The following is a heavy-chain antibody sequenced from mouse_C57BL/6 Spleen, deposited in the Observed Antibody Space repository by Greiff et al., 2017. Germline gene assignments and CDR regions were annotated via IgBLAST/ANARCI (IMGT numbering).Heavy chain of an antibody. Sequence: QVQLQQPGAELVKPGASVKLSCKASGYTFTSYWMHWVKQRPGQGLEWIGMINPNSGGTTYNEKFKSKATLTVDKSSSTAYMQLSSLTSEDSAVDCGAREVDWARDYWGKGTTLTVAS. V-gene: IGHV1-64*01. J-gene: IGHJ2*01. CDR1: GYTFTSYW. CDR3: AREVDWARDY. CDR2: INPNSGGT. D-gene: IGHD4-1*01.